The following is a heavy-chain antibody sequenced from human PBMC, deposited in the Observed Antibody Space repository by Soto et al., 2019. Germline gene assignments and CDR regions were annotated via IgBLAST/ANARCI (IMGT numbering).Heavy chain of an antibody. V-gene: IGHV3-23*01. CDR2: VSIGGST. D-gene: IGHD2-15*01. J-gene: IGHJ4*02. Sequence: GGSLKLSCAASGFTFSSYAMGWVRQGPGKGLEWVAVVSIGGSTHYADSVRGRFTISRDNSKNTLSLQMNSLTAEDTAVYFCAKRRGAGGHFDCWGQGALVTVSS. CDR3: AKRRGAGGHFDC. CDR1: GFTFSSYA.